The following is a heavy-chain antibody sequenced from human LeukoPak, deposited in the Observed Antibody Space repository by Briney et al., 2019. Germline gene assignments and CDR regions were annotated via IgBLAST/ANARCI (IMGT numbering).Heavy chain of an antibody. V-gene: IGHV3-64D*06. CDR2: ISGSGNGGSI. D-gene: IGHD1/OR15-1a*01. CDR3: VKDFGRVRGTPDS. CDR1: GFIFSIYT. Sequence: GGSLRLSCSASGFIFSIYTMYWVRQAPGKGPEYVSTISGSGNGGSIYYAVSVKGRFTISRDDSKSIVYLQMNGLRSEDTAVYYCVKDFGRVRGTPDSWGRGTQVTVSP. J-gene: IGHJ4*02.